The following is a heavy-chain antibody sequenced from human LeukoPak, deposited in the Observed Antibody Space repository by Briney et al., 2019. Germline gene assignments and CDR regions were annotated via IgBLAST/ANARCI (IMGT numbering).Heavy chain of an antibody. CDR3: ARGRHGDHVSLFEY. V-gene: IGHV3-74*01. CDR1: GFTFSDYW. J-gene: IGHJ4*02. D-gene: IGHD3-10*02. Sequence: GGSLRLSCAASGFTFSDYWMHWVRQAPGKGLMCVARINNDGSSTSYADSVRGRFTISRDNAKNTLYLQMNSLTTEDTAVYFCARGRHGDHVSLFEYWGQGTLVTVSS. CDR2: INNDGSST.